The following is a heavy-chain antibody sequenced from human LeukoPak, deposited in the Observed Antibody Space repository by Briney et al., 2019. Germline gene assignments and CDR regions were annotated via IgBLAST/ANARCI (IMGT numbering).Heavy chain of an antibody. D-gene: IGHD6-19*01. CDR1: GGTLANYA. J-gene: IGHJ6*03. CDR2: FIPIFGSA. Sequence: ASVKVSCKASGGTLANYAVSWVRQAPGQGLEWMGGFIPIFGSANYAQQFQGRLTMTADESTSTAYMELSSLRSEDTAVYYCARDADRGAGTDYYYYMDVWGKGTTVTVSS. V-gene: IGHV1-69*13. CDR3: ARDADRGAGTDYYYYMDV.